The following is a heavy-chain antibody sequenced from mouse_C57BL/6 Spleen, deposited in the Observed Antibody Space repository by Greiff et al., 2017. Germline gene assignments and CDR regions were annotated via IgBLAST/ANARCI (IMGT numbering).Heavy chain of an antibody. CDR2: INPGSGGT. J-gene: IGHJ3*01. D-gene: IGHD3-2*02. CDR1: GYAFTNYL. V-gene: IGHV1-54*01. CDR3: ARWGAQAFAY. Sequence: VQRVESGAELVRPGTSVKVSCKASGYAFTNYLIEWVKQRPGQGLEWIGVINPGSGGTNYNEKFKGKATLTADKSSSTAYMQLSSLTSEDSAVYFCARWGAQAFAYWGQGTLVTVSA.